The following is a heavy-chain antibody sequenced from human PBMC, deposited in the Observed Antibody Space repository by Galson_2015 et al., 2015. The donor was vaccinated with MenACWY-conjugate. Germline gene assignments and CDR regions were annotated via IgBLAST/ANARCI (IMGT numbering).Heavy chain of an antibody. J-gene: IGHJ3*02. V-gene: IGHV3-66*01. CDR1: GFTFSSNY. CDR2: IYSGGST. CDR3: ARATYQDSFDI. Sequence: SLRLSCAASGFTFSSNYMNWVRQAPGKGLEWVSVIYSGGSTHYADAVKGRFTIPRDNSKNKLYLQMNSLITEDTAVYYCARATYQDSFDICGQGTPVPVSS. D-gene: IGHD2-2*01.